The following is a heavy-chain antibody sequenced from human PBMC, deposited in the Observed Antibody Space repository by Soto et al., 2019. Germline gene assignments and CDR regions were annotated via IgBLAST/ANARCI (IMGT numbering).Heavy chain of an antibody. D-gene: IGHD3-22*01. CDR2: VKSKNDGGTT. V-gene: IGHV3-15*07. CDR3: TTGSYITTITVRFDY. Sequence: EVHLVESGGGLVKPGGSLRLSCAASGFTFSNAWINWVRQTPGRGLEWVGRVKSKNDGGTTDFAAPVKGRFAISRDDSKNMVYLEMNSLQTEATAMYYCTTGSYITTITVRFDYWGHVTLLTVSS. J-gene: IGHJ4*01. CDR1: GFTFSNAW.